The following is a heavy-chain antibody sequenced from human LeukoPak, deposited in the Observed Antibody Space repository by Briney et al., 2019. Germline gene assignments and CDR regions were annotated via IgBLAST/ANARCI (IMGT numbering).Heavy chain of an antibody. V-gene: IGHV3-23*01. Sequence: GGSLRLSCAASGFTFSSYAMSWVRQAPGKGLEWVSGISASGGSTFYADSVKGRFTISGDNSKNTLYLQMNSLRAEDTAVYYCAKLKSGIAAAGNDYWGQGTLVTVSS. CDR1: GFTFSSYA. J-gene: IGHJ4*02. D-gene: IGHD6-13*01. CDR3: AKLKSGIAAAGNDY. CDR2: ISASGGST.